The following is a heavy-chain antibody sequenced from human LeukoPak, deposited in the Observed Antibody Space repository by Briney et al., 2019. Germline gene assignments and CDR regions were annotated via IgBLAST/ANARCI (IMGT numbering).Heavy chain of an antibody. CDR2: INPNSGGT. Sequence: ASVKVSCKASGYTFTGYYMYWVRQAPGQGLEWMGWINPNSGGTNYAQKFQGRVTMTRDTACSTAYMELSRRRADDTGVYYCARGREERWYSSLSTADYWGQGTLVTVSS. V-gene: IGHV1-2*02. J-gene: IGHJ4*02. CDR3: ARGREERWYSSLSTADY. D-gene: IGHD6-13*01. CDR1: GYTFTGYY.